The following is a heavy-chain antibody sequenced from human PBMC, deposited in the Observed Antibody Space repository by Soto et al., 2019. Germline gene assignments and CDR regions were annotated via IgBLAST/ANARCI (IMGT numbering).Heavy chain of an antibody. Sequence: SETQCLSWNVAGCSISYFGWSWIRQTPGKGLEWIGYGHSNGISKYNPSLESRVLISVDTSKSLFSLKVSSVTAADTAVYYCASSFTEPYFFDFWGQGTLVTVSS. V-gene: IGHV4-59*08. CDR1: GCSISYFG. CDR2: GHSNGIS. D-gene: IGHD2-2*01. J-gene: IGHJ4*02. CDR3: ASSFTEPYFFDF.